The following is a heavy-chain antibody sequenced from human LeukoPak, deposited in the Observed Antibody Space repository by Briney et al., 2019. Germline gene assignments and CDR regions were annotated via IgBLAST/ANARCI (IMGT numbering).Heavy chain of an antibody. CDR3: ARAEVESYSGRGYHYYGMDV. J-gene: IGHJ6*02. CDR2: IIPIFGTA. V-gene: IGHV1-69*13. Sequence: ASVKVSCKASGGTFSSYAISWVRQAPGQGLEWMGGIIPIFGTANYAQKFQGRVTVTADESTSTAYMELSSLRSEDTAVYYCARAEVESYSGRGYHYYGMDVWGQGTTVTVSS. CDR1: GGTFSSYA. D-gene: IGHD2-15*01.